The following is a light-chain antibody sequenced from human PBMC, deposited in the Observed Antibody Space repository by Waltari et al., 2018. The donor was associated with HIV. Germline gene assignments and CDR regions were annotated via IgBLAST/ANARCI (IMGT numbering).Light chain of an antibody. CDR3: VLYMGGGIRV. J-gene: IGLJ3*02. CDR1: SGSVSTNYY. V-gene: IGLV8-61*01. Sequence: QTVVTQEPSFSVSPGGTVTLTCGLNSGSVSTNYYPSWYQQPPSQPPRTFIYSTNTRSSGVPDRFSGSILGSKAALTITGAQADDESDYYCVLYMGGGIRVFGGGTKLTVL. CDR2: STN.